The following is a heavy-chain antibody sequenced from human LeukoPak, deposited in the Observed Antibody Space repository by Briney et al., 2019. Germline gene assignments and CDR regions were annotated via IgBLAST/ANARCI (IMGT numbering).Heavy chain of an antibody. J-gene: IGHJ5*02. CDR1: GGSISSYY. Sequence: NPSETLSLTCTVSGGSISSYYWSWIRQPPGKGLEWVGDIYYSGSTNYNPSLKSRVTISVDTSKNQFSLKLSSVTAADTAVYYCARSFLTGYYMEGVYNWFDPWGQGTLVTVSS. CDR2: IYYSGST. CDR3: ARSFLTGYYMEGVYNWFDP. V-gene: IGHV4-59*01. D-gene: IGHD3-9*01.